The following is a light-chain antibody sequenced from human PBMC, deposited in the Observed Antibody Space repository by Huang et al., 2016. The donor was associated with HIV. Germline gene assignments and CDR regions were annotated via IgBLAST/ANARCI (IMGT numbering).Light chain of an antibody. CDR2: GAA. V-gene: IGKV3-15*01. CDR1: QSVSSN. Sequence: EIVMTQSPATLSVSPGERATLSCRASQSVSSNLAWYHQKPGQAPRLLIYGAATRATGIPARFSGSGSGTEFTLTISSLQSEDFAVYYCQQYNNWHYTFGQGTKLEIK. J-gene: IGKJ2*01. CDR3: QQYNNWHYT.